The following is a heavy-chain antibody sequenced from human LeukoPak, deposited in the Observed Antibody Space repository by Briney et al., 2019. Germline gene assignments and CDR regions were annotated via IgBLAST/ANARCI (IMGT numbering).Heavy chain of an antibody. J-gene: IGHJ4*02. CDR1: GGSVNSGSYY. D-gene: IGHD1-26*01. V-gene: IGHV4-61*01. CDR2: IYYSGST. CDR3: ARAAYSGSYHSDY. Sequence: SGTLSLTCTVSGGSVNSGSYYWNWIRQPPGKGLEWIGYIYYSGSTNYNPSLKSRVTISVDTSKNQFSLKLSSVTAADTAVYYCARAAYSGSYHSDYWGQGTLVTVSS.